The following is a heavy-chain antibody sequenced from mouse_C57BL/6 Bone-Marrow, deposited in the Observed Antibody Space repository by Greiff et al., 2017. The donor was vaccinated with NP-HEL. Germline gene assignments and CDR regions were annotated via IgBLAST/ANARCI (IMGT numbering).Heavy chain of an antibody. CDR2: IWSGGST. Sequence: VQRVESGPGLVQPSQSLSITCTVSGFSLTSYGVHWVRQPPGKGLEWLGVIWSGGSTDYNAAFISRLSISKDNSKSQVFFKMNSLQADDTAIYYCAKRGYPYAMDYWGQGTSVTVSS. CDR1: GFSLTSYG. V-gene: IGHV2-4*01. J-gene: IGHJ4*01. D-gene: IGHD2-2*01. CDR3: AKRGYPYAMDY.